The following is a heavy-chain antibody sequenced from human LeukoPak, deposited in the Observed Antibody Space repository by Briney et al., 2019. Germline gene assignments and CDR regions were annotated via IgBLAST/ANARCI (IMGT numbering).Heavy chain of an antibody. D-gene: IGHD3-3*01. Sequence: PGGSLRLSCAASGFTFSSYSMNWVRQAPGKGLEWVSYISSSSSTIYYADSVKGRFTISRDNAKNSLYLQMNSLRDENTAVYYCARELRFLEWPLDYWGQGTLVTVSS. J-gene: IGHJ4*02. CDR3: ARELRFLEWPLDY. CDR2: ISSSSSTI. V-gene: IGHV3-48*02. CDR1: GFTFSSYS.